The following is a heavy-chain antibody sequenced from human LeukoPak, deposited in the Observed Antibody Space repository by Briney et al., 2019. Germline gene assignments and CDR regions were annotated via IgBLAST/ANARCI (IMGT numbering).Heavy chain of an antibody. D-gene: IGHD4-23*01. CDR2: IYHSGST. CDR1: GGSFSGDY. Sequence: PSETLSLTCAVYGGSFSGDYWGWIRQPPGKGLEWIGSIYHSGSTYYNPSLKSRVTISVDTSKNQFSLKLSSVTAADTAVYYCARDAKTTVGYYFDYWGQGTLVTVSS. J-gene: IGHJ4*02. CDR3: ARDAKTTVGYYFDY. V-gene: IGHV4-38-2*02.